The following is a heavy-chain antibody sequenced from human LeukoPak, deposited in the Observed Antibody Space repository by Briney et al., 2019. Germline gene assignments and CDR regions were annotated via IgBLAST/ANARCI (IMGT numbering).Heavy chain of an antibody. CDR3: ARDPYCSSNSCYYYYGMDV. Sequence: SETLSLTCIVSGGSISSYYWSWIRQPAGKGLEWIGRIYTSGCTNYNPSLKSRVTMSVDTSKNQFSLKLSSVTAADTAMYYCARDPYCSSNSCYYYYGMDVWGQGTTVTVSS. J-gene: IGHJ6*02. CDR2: IYTSGCT. V-gene: IGHV4-4*07. D-gene: IGHD2-2*01. CDR1: GGSISSYY.